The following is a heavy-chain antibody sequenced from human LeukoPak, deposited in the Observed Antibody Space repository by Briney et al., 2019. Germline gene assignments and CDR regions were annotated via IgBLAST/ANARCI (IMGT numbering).Heavy chain of an antibody. J-gene: IGHJ4*02. Sequence: LETLSLTCAVYGGSFSGYYWSWIRQPPGKGLEWIGEINHSGSTNYNPSLKSRVTISVDTSKNQFSLKLSSVTAADTAVYYCARQAAAGNYWGQGTLVTVSS. CDR2: INHSGST. CDR3: ARQAAAGNY. V-gene: IGHV4-34*01. D-gene: IGHD6-13*01. CDR1: GGSFSGYY.